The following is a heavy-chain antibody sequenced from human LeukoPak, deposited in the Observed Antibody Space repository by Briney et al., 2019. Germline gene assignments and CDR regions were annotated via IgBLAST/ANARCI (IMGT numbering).Heavy chain of an antibody. CDR2: ISHSGST. CDR3: ARGRLGYYGSGSYHKGFDP. CDR1: GGSFSGYY. Sequence: SETLSLTCAVYGGSFSGYYWSWIRQPPGKGLEWIGEISHSGSTNYNPSLKSRVTISVDTSKNQFSLKLSSVTAADTAVYYCARGRLGYYGSGSYHKGFDPWGQRTLVTVSS. D-gene: IGHD3-10*01. V-gene: IGHV4-34*01. J-gene: IGHJ5*02.